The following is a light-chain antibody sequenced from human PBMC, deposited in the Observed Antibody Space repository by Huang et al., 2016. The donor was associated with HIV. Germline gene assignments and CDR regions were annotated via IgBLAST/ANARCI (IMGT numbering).Light chain of an antibody. J-gene: IGKJ1*01. V-gene: IGKV1-17*03. Sequence: DIQMTQSPSAMSASVGDKVTITCRASKDISNYLVWFQQKPGRAPKRLIYASSRLQSGVPSRFIGSGYGTKFTLTISSLQPEDFATYYCLQHHAYPRTFGPGTKVEVK. CDR3: LQHHAYPRT. CDR2: ASS. CDR1: KDISNY.